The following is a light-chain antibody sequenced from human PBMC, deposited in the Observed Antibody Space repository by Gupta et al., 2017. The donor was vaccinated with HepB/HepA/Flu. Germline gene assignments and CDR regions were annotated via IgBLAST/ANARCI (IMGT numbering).Light chain of an antibody. J-gene: IGKJ3*01. Sequence: DIQMTHSPSSLSASIGDRVNITCRASQNINSYLNWYLQRPGKAPNLLIYGASSLQRGVPSRFSGSGSGTDFTLTVSSLQPEDFATYFCQQSDTIPQTFGHGTKVDIK. CDR3: QQSDTIPQT. CDR2: GAS. V-gene: IGKV1-39*01. CDR1: QNINSY.